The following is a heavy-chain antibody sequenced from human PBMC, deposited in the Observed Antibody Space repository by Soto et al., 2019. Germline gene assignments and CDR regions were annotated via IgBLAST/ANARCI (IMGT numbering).Heavy chain of an antibody. J-gene: IGHJ6*02. CDR2: IYYSGST. CDR1: GGSISSYY. V-gene: IGHV4-59*01. Sequence: QVQLQESGPGLVKPSETLSLTCTVSGGSISSYYWSWIRQPPGKGLEWIGYIYYSGSTNYTPSLTSRAPISVAPSKHPFSRKLSPVPAADTAVYYCARDTGTGGSWYGGGGGFYYYYGMDVWGQGTTVTVSS. CDR3: ARDTGTGGSWYGGGGGFYYYYGMDV. D-gene: IGHD6-13*01.